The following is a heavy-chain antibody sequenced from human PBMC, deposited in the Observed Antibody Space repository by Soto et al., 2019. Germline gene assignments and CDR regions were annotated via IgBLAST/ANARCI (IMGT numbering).Heavy chain of an antibody. CDR2: INHSGST. D-gene: IGHD2-15*01. Sequence: SETLSLTCAVYGGSFSGYYWSWIRQPPGKGLEWIGEINHSGSTNYNPSLKSRVTISVDTSKNQFSLKLSSVTAADTAVYYCARAFKYCSGGSCWGAFDIWGQGTMVT. CDR3: ARAFKYCSGGSCWGAFDI. CDR1: GGSFSGYY. V-gene: IGHV4-34*01. J-gene: IGHJ3*02.